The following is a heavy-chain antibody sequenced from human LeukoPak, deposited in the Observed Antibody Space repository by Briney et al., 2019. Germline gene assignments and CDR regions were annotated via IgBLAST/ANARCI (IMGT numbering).Heavy chain of an antibody. J-gene: IGHJ3*01. CDR1: GDSLNFYY. D-gene: IGHD4-17*01. V-gene: IGHV4-59*01. CDR2: ISNSGIS. CDR3: ARNFARNSGDYGNDAFDV. Sequence: SETLSLTCSVSGDSLNFYYWSWIRQAPEKGLELIGYISNSGISYYNPSLKSRVTISLDTSKNHFSLNLTSLTAADTAVYYCARNFARNSGDYGNDAFDVWGQGTMVSVSS.